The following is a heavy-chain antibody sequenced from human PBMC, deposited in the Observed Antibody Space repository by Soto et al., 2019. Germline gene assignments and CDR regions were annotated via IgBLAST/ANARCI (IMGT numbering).Heavy chain of an antibody. V-gene: IGHV3-9*01. CDR3: AKDGGYSAVAADGGFDY. CDR2: ISWNSGSI. CDR1: GFTFDDYA. Sequence: GGSLRLSCAASGFTFDDYAMHWVRQAPGKGLEWVSGISWNSGSIGYADSVKGRFTISRDNAKNSLYLQMNSLRAEDTALYYCAKDGGYSAVAADGGFDYWGQGTLVTVSS. J-gene: IGHJ4*02. D-gene: IGHD6-19*01.